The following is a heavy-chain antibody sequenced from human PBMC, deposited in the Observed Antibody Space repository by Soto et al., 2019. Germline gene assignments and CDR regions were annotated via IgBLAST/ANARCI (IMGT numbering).Heavy chain of an antibody. CDR1: GGSISSSNW. D-gene: IGHD1-1*01. CDR2: IYHSGST. CDR3: ALSMEKNNIDY. J-gene: IGHJ4*02. V-gene: IGHV4-4*02. Sequence: SETLSLTCAVSGGSISSSNWWICVRQPPGKGLEWIGEIYHSGSTNYNPSLKSRVTISVDKSKNQFSLKLSSVTAADTAVYYCALSMEKNNIDYWGQGTLVTVSS.